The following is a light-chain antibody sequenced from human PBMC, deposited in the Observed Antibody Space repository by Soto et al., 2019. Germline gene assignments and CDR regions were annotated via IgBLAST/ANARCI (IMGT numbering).Light chain of an antibody. J-gene: IGLJ1*01. Sequence: LTQPASVSGSPGQSITISCTGTSSDVGGYDYVSWYQQHPGKAPKLMIYDVTNRPSGFSNRFSGSKSGNTASLTISGLQAEDEADYYCISYASINTYVFGTGTKVTVL. CDR1: SSDVGGYDY. V-gene: IGLV2-14*01. CDR2: DVT. CDR3: ISYASINTYV.